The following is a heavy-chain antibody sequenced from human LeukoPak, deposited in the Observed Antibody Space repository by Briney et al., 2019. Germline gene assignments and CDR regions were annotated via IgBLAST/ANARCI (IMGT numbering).Heavy chain of an antibody. CDR3: ARHTPYYYDSSGYLDY. D-gene: IGHD3-22*01. V-gene: IGHV4-39*01. Sequence: SETLSLTCTVSGGSISSSSYYWGWIRQPPGKGLEWIGSIYYSGSTNYNPSLKSRVTISVDTSKNQFSLKLSSVTAADTAVYYCARHTPYYYDSSGYLDYWGQGTLVTVSS. J-gene: IGHJ4*02. CDR2: IYYSGST. CDR1: GGSISSSSYY.